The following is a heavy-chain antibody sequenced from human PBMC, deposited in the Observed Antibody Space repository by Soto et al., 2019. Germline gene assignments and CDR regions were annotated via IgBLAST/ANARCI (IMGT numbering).Heavy chain of an antibody. CDR3: TLGSWSAETFDI. J-gene: IGHJ3*02. V-gene: IGHV1-69*02. D-gene: IGHD6-13*01. CDR2: IIPMLNIT. CDR1: GGTFSTYT. Sequence: QVQLVQSGAEVKKPGSSVKVSCKASGGTFSTYTIIWVRQAPGQGLEWMGRIIPMLNITHTAQSFQDRVTIIADKSTSTAYLELSTLRSDDTAMYFCTLGSWSAETFDIWGRGTMVTVSS.